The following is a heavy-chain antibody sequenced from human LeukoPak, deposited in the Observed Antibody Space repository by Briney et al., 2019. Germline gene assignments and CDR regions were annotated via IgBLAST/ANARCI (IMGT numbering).Heavy chain of an antibody. CDR3: ARGYSGSYRIDY. Sequence: GWSLRLSCAASGFIFSNYWVHWVRQAPGMGLVWVSRINPDGTTTSYADSVKGRFTISRDNAKNTLYLQMNSLRAEDTAVYYCARGYSGSYRIDYWGLGTLVTVSS. CDR2: INPDGTTT. CDR1: GFIFSNYW. J-gene: IGHJ4*02. D-gene: IGHD1-26*01. V-gene: IGHV3-74*01.